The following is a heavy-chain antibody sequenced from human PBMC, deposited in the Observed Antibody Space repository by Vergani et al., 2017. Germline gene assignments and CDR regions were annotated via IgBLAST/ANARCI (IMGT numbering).Heavy chain of an antibody. D-gene: IGHD5/OR15-5a*01. Sequence: QVQLVPSGAEVKKPGASVKVSCKASGYTFTSYVINWVRQATGQGLEWMGWMNLNSGNTGYAQKFQGRVTITRNTSISTAYMELSSLRSEVTAVYYGARVRPNSVYGSPLYDDGMDVWGQGTTVTVSS. CDR3: ARVRPNSVYGSPLYDDGMDV. J-gene: IGHJ6*02. CDR2: MNLNSGNT. CDR1: GYTFTSYV. V-gene: IGHV1-8*03.